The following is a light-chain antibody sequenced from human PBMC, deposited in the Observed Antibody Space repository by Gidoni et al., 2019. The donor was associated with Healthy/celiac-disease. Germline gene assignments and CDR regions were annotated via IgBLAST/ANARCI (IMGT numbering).Light chain of an antibody. Sequence: FQMTPYPSSLSASVGDRVTITCRASQRISSYLNWYQQKPGKAPKLLIYAASSLQSGVPSRFSGSGSGTDFTLTISSLQPEDFATYYCQQSYSTPRTFGQGTKVEIK. V-gene: IGKV1-39*01. CDR1: QRISSY. CDR2: AAS. J-gene: IGKJ1*01. CDR3: QQSYSTPRT.